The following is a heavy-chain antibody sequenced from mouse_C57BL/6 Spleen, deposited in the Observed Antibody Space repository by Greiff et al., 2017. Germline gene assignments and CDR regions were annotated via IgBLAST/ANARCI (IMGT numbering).Heavy chain of an antibody. D-gene: IGHD2-2*01. V-gene: IGHV2-9-1*01. CDR3: ARSMVTTRDYYAMDY. J-gene: IGHJ4*01. CDR1: GFSLTSYA. CDR2: IWTGGGT. Sequence: VKLQESGPGLVAHSQSLSITCTVSGFSLTSYAISWVRQPPGKGLEWLGVIWTGGGTNYNSALKSRLSISKYNSKSQVFLKMISLQTDDTARYYCARSMVTTRDYYAMDYWRQGTSVTVSS.